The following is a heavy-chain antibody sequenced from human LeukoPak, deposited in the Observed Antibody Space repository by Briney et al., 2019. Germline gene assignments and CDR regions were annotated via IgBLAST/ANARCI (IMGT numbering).Heavy chain of an antibody. J-gene: IGHJ6*03. V-gene: IGHV3-30*01. D-gene: IGHD1-7*01. CDR2: ISFDGREK. Sequence: HSGGSLRLSCAASGFTFSSYALHWVRQAPGKGLEWVAVISFDGREKSYADSVKGRFTISRDNSENTLYVQMNSLRAEDTAVYHCATDNWNYVRSYYMDVWGEGTTVIVSS. CDR1: GFTFSSYA. CDR3: ATDNWNYVRSYYMDV.